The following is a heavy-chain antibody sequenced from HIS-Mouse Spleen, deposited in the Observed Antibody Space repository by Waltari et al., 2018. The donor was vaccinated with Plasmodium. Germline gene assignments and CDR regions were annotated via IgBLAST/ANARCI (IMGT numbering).Heavy chain of an antibody. V-gene: IGHV3-7*01. CDR1: GFPFCSYW. J-gene: IGHJ2*01. CDR2: IKQDGSEK. D-gene: IGHD6-13*01. Sequence: EVQLVESGGGLVQPGGSLRLSCAASGFPFCSYWMRWVRQVPGKGLEWVANIKQDGSEKYYVDSVKGRFTISRDNAKNSLYLQMNSLRAEDTAVYYCASSWYWYFDLWGRGTLVTVSS. CDR3: ASSWYWYFDL.